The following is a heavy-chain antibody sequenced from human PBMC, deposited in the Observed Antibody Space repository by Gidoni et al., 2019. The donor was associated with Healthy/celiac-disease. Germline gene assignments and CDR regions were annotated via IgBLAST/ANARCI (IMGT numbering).Heavy chain of an antibody. CDR1: GFTFTSSA. CDR2: IVVGSGNT. J-gene: IGHJ5*02. Sequence: QMQLVQSGPEVKKPGTSVKVSCKASGFTFTSSAMQWGRQARGQRLEWIGWIVVGSGNTNYAQKFQERVTITRDMSTSTAYMELSSLRSEDTAVYYCAAGLLRYDFWSGYGPKNWFDPWGQGTLVTVSS. D-gene: IGHD3-3*01. CDR3: AAGLLRYDFWSGYGPKNWFDP. V-gene: IGHV1-58*02.